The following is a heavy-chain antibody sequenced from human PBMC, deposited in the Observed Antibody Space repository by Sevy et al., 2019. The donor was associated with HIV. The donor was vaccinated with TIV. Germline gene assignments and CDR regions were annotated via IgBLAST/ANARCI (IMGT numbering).Heavy chain of an antibody. V-gene: IGHV4-39*01. CDR1: GGSVTNNNFY. CDR2: IFFSGST. Sequence: SETLSLTCTVSGGSVTNNNFYWGWIRRPPGKGLEWIGSIFFSGSTYYSPSLKTRLTLSVVTSKNQFSLKLNSVTAADTAVYYCARNPQWQLLDYFDYWDQGILVTVSS. CDR3: ARNPQWQLLDYFDY. D-gene: IGHD6-19*01. J-gene: IGHJ4*02.